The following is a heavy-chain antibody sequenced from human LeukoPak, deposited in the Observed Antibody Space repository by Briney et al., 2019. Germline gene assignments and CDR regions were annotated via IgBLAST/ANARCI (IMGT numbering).Heavy chain of an antibody. J-gene: IGHJ4*02. D-gene: IGHD4-11*01. V-gene: IGHV3-23*01. Sequence: GGSLRLSCAVSGFTFSSYAMSWVRQAPGKGLEWVSAISGSGGSTYYADSVKGRFTISRDNSKNTLYLQMNSLRAEDTAVYYCAKGIGMTTVTTNFDYWGQGTLVTVSS. CDR3: AKGIGMTTVTTNFDY. CDR2: ISGSGGST. CDR1: GFTFSSYA.